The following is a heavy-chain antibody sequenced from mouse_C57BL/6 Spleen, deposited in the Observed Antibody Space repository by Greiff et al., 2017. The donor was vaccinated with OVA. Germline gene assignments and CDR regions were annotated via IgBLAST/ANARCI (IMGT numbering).Heavy chain of an antibody. D-gene: IGHD1-1*02. CDR1: GYTLTDYE. CDR3: TRGGYGDY. CDR2: IDPETGGT. J-gene: IGHJ4*01. V-gene: IGHV1-15*01. Sequence: QVQLQQSGAELVRPGASVTLSCKASGYTLTDYEMHWVKQTPVHGLEWIGAIDPETGGTAYNQKFKGKAILNADKSSSTAYMELRSLTSEDSAVYYCTRGGYGDYWGQGTSVTVSS.